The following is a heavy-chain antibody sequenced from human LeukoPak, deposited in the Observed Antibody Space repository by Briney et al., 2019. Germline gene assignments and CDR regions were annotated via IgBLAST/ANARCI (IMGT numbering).Heavy chain of an antibody. J-gene: IGHJ6*02. Sequence: PGGSLRLSCAASGFTVSSSYMSWVRQAPGKGLEWVSVIYSGGDIYYAGSVKGRFTISRDNSKNTLYLQMNSLRAEDTAVYYCANEYSKGDVWGQGTMVTVSS. CDR2: IYSGGDI. D-gene: IGHD4-11*01. CDR3: ANEYSKGDV. CDR1: GFTVSSSY. V-gene: IGHV3-53*01.